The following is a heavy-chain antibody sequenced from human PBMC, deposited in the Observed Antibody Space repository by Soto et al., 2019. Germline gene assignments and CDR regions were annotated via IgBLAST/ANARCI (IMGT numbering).Heavy chain of an antibody. CDR3: AREIVTAGGNNYFDP. CDR1: GGTVASSHW. D-gene: IGHD2-21*02. Sequence: QVQLQESGPRLVKPSGSLSLTCGVSGGTVASSHWWSWVRQSPGGGLEWIGNVYHTGDTNLNPSLQLRVTISVDKSNNQFSLRLNSLTAADTAVYFCAREIVTAGGNNYFDPWGPGTLVTVSS. CDR2: VYHTGDT. V-gene: IGHV4-4*02. J-gene: IGHJ5*02.